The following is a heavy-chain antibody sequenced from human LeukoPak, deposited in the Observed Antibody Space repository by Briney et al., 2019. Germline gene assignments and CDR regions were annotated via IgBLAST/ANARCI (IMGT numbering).Heavy chain of an antibody. CDR2: IYYSGST. V-gene: IGHV4-30-4*08. CDR3: ARVSHYDSSGYYYFDY. D-gene: IGHD3-22*01. J-gene: IGHJ4*02. CDR1: GGSISSGDYY. Sequence: SETLSLTCTVSGGSISSGDYYWSWIRQPPGKGLEWIGYIYYSGSTYYNPSLKSRVTISVDTSKNQFSLKLSSVTAADTAVYYCARVSHYDSSGYYYFDYWGQGSLVTVSS.